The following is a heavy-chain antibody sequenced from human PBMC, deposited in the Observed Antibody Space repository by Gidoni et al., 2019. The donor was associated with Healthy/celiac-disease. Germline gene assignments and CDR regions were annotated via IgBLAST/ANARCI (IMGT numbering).Heavy chain of an antibody. Sequence: QLQLQESGPGLVKPSEPLSLTCTVSGGSISSSSYYWGWIRQPPGKGLEWIGSIYYSGSTYYNPSLKSRVTISVDTSKNQFSLKLSSVTAADTAVYYCAWTYDYGDYVADYWGQGTLVTVSS. CDR2: IYYSGST. V-gene: IGHV4-39*07. J-gene: IGHJ4*02. D-gene: IGHD4-17*01. CDR3: AWTYDYGDYVADY. CDR1: GGSISSSSYY.